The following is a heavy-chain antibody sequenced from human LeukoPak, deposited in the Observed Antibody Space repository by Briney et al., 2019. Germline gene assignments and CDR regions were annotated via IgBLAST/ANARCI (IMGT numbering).Heavy chain of an antibody. V-gene: IGHV4-39*01. J-gene: IGHJ5*02. CDR1: GGSISSSSYY. CDR2: IYYSGST. CDR3: ARHPLEAAAGPVNWFDP. D-gene: IGHD6-13*01. Sequence: PSETLSLTCTVSGGSISSSSYYWGWIRQPPGKGLEWIGSIYYSGSTYYNPSLKSRVTISVDTSKNQFSLKLSSVTAADTAVYYWARHPLEAAAGPVNWFDPWGQGTLVTVSS.